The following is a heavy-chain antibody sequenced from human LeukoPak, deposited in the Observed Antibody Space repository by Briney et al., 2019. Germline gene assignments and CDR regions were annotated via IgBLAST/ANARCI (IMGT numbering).Heavy chain of an antibody. Sequence: GGSLRLSCAASGFTFSDFGMNWVRQAPGRGLEWVSSISSSSSYVYYADSVKGRFIISRDNAKNSLYLQMNSLRAEDTAVYYCARGAGAYNYYAMDVWGQGTTVTVSS. V-gene: IGHV3-21*01. J-gene: IGHJ6*02. CDR1: GFTFSDFG. D-gene: IGHD6-19*01. CDR3: ARGAGAYNYYAMDV. CDR2: ISSSSSYV.